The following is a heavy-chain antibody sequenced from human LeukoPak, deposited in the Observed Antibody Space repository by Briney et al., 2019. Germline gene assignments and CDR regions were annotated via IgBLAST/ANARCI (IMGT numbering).Heavy chain of an antibody. CDR2: ISYDGSSK. Sequence: PGGSLRLSCAASGFTFSGYAMHWVRQAPGKGLEWVAVISYDGSSKYYADSVKGRFTISRDNSKNTLYLQMNSLRAEDTAVYYCARGHSSSWYWDPRPASFDYWGQGTLVTVSS. V-gene: IGHV3-30-3*01. CDR1: GFTFSGYA. D-gene: IGHD6-13*01. CDR3: ARGHSSSWYWDPRPASFDY. J-gene: IGHJ4*02.